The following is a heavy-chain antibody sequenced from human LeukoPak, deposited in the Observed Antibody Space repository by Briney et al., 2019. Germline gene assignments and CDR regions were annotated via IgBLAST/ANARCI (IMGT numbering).Heavy chain of an antibody. CDR3: ARIAPSIAAAGTSRGGFDY. V-gene: IGHV4-4*07. J-gene: IGHJ4*02. CDR2: IYTSGST. D-gene: IGHD6-13*01. CDR1: GRSISSYY. Sequence: SETLSLTCTVSGRSISSYYWSWIRQPAGKGLEWIGRIYTSGSTNYNPSLKSRVTISVDKSKNQFSLKLSPVTAADTAVYYCARIAPSIAAAGTSRGGFDYWGQGTLVTVSS.